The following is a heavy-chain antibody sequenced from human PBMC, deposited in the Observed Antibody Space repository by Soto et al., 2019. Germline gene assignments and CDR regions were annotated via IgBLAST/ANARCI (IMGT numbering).Heavy chain of an antibody. J-gene: IGHJ6*03. CDR3: ARENSYDFWSGYYLLSDYYYYYYMDV. D-gene: IGHD3-3*01. V-gene: IGHV3-64*01. Sequence: GGSLRLSCAASGFTFSSYAMHWVRQAPGKGLEYVSAISSNGGSTYYANSVKGRFTISRDNSKNTLYLQMGSLRAEDMAVYYCARENSYDFWSGYYLLSDYYYYYYMDVWGKGTTVTVSS. CDR2: ISSNGGST. CDR1: GFTFSSYA.